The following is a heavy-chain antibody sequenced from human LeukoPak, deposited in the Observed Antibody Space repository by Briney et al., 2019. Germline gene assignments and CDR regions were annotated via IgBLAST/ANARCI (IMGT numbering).Heavy chain of an antibody. CDR2: IYYSGST. Sequence: SETLSLTCTVSGGSISSYYWSWIRQPPGKGLEWVGYIYYSGSTNYHPSLKSRVTISLDPSENQFSLKMTSVTAADTAVYYCARGSIAARNDAFDIWGQGTMVTVSS. J-gene: IGHJ3*02. V-gene: IGHV4-59*01. CDR3: ARGSIAARNDAFDI. D-gene: IGHD6-6*01. CDR1: GGSISSYY.